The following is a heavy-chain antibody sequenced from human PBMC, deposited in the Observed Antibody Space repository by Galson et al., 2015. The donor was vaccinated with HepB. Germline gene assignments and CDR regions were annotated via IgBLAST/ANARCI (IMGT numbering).Heavy chain of an antibody. CDR3: TRIWFGELLAYYYYGMDV. J-gene: IGHJ6*02. Sequence: SLRLSCAASGFTFSGSAMHWVRQASGKGLEWVGRIRSKANSYATAYAASVKGRFTISRDDSKNTAYLQMNSLKTEDTAVYYCTRIWFGELLAYYYYGMDVWGQGTTVTVSS. CDR1: GFTFSGSA. CDR2: IRSKANSYAT. D-gene: IGHD3-10*01. V-gene: IGHV3-73*01.